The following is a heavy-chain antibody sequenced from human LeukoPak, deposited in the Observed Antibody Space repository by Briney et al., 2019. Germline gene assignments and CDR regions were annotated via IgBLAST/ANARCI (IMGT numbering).Heavy chain of an antibody. CDR2: INHSGST. Sequence: GSLRLSCAASGFTFSGSAMHWVRQPPGKGLEWIGEINHSGSTNYNPSLKSRVTISVDTSKNQFSLKLSSVTAADTAVYYCARTYSSGWRTFDYWGQGTLVTVSS. J-gene: IGHJ4*02. CDR3: ARTYSSGWRTFDY. D-gene: IGHD6-19*01. CDR1: GFTFSGSA. V-gene: IGHV4-34*01.